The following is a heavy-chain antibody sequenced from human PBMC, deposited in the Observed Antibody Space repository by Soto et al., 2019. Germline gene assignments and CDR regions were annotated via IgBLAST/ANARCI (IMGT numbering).Heavy chain of an antibody. CDR2: ISYDGSNK. CDR1: GGSFSGYY. V-gene: IGHV3-30*18. CDR3: AKGNYDFWRGYYDWFDY. Sequence: LSLTCAVYGGSFSGYYWTWIRQAPGKGLEWVAVISYDGSNKYYADSVKGRFTISRDNSKNTLYLQMNSLRAEDTAVYYCAKGNYDFWRGYYDWFDYRGKGPLVTGSS. D-gene: IGHD3-3*01. J-gene: IGHJ4*02.